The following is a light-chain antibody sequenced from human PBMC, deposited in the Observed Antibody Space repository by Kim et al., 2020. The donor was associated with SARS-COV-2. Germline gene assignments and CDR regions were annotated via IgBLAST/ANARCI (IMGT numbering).Light chain of an antibody. V-gene: IGLV10-54*04. CDR2: RDN. CDR3: SAWDRSLNAAV. J-gene: IGLJ2*01. Sequence: PTATSTGAGDSNNVGNQGASWLQLHQGHPPKVLSYRDNNRPSGISDRFAASTSGNTASLTISGLQPEDEADYFCSAWDRSLNAAVFGGGTKLAVL. CDR1: SNNVGNQG.